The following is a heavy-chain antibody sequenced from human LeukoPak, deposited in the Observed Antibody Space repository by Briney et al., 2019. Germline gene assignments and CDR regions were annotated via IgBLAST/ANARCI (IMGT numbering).Heavy chain of an antibody. V-gene: IGHV3-33*01. CDR3: ARHRRWTGRGPYYY. J-gene: IGHJ4*02. D-gene: IGHD3/OR15-3a*01. CDR2: IWYDGSNK. CDR1: GFTFSSYG. Sequence: GRSLRLSCAASGFTFSSYGMHWVRQAPGKGLEWVAVIWYDGSNKYYADSVKGRFTISRDNSKNTLYLQMNSLRAEDTAVYYCARHRRWTGRGPYYYRGQGALLTVSS.